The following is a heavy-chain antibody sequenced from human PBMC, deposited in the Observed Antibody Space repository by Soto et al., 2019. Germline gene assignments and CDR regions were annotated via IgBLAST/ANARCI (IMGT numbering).Heavy chain of an antibody. V-gene: IGHV1-3*01. CDR3: ARNDVWGSYHYYYGMDV. D-gene: IGHD3-16*02. Sequence: ASVKVSCKASGYTFTSYAMHWVRQAPGQRLEWMGWINAGNGNTKYSQKFQGRVTITRDTSASTAYMELSSLRSEDTAVYYCARNDVWGSYHYYYGMDVCGQGTTVTVSS. CDR1: GYTFTSYA. CDR2: INAGNGNT. J-gene: IGHJ6*02.